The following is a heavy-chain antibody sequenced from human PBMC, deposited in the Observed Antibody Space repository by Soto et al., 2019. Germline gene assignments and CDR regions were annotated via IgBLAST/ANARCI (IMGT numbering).Heavy chain of an antibody. D-gene: IGHD5-18*01. V-gene: IGHV4-4*02. Sequence: QVQLQESGPGLVKPSGTLSLTCAVSGVSISSHDWWTWGRQPPGKGLEWIGESHQSGYTHSNSSLESRVTISVDKSKNQFSLILTSLAVADTAVYYCATRDTSRFYWGQGTLVTVSS. J-gene: IGHJ4*02. CDR2: SHQSGYT. CDR3: ATRDTSRFY. CDR1: GVSISSHDW.